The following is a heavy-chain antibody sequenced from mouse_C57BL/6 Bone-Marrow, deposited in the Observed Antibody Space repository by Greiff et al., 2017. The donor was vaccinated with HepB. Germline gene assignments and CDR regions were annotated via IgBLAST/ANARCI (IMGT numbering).Heavy chain of an antibody. CDR1: GYTFTDYY. CDR2: IYPGSGNT. Sequence: VQLKESGPELVKPGASVKISCKASGYTFTDYYINWVKQRPGQGLEWIGWIYPGSGNTKYNEKFKGKATLTVDTSSSTAYMQLSSLTSEDSAVYFCARVGREVITTVVDWYFDVWGTGTTVTVSS. D-gene: IGHD1-1*01. V-gene: IGHV1-84*01. CDR3: ARVGREVITTVVDWYFDV. J-gene: IGHJ1*03.